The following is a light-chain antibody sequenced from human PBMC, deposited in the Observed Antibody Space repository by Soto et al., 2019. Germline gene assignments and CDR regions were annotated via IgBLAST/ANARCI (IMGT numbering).Light chain of an antibody. V-gene: IGKV3-15*01. Sequence: EIVMTQSPATLSVSPGERVTLSCRASQSVYINVAWYQQRPGQTPRVLIYGASTRATGIPARFSGSGSGTEFTLTISSLQSADSAVYYCQQYNDWPLTFGQGTKVDIK. CDR1: QSVYIN. CDR2: GAS. J-gene: IGKJ1*01. CDR3: QQYNDWPLT.